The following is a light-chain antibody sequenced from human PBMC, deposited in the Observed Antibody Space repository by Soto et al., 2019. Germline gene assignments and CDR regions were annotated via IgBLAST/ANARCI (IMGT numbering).Light chain of an antibody. V-gene: IGKV1-5*03. CDR2: KAS. Sequence: DIQMTQSPSTLSGSVGDRVTINCRASQTISSWLAWYQQKPGKAPKLLIYKASTLKSGVPSRFSGSGSGTELTITISSLQPEDFETYYCQQYNSYPWTFGQGTKVDIK. CDR1: QTISSW. CDR3: QQYNSYPWT. J-gene: IGKJ1*01.